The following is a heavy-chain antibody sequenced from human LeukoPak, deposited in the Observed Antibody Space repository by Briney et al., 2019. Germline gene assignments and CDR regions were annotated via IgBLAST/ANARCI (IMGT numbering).Heavy chain of an antibody. V-gene: IGHV1-2*02. CDR2: INPNSGGT. Sequence: ASVKVSCKASGYIFTGYYMHWVRQAPGQGLEWMGWINPNSGGTNYAQKFQGRVTMPRDTSISTAYMELSRLRSDDTAVYYCASDIGYCSSTSCLPNAFDIWGQGTMVTVSS. D-gene: IGHD2-2*01. CDR3: ASDIGYCSSTSCLPNAFDI. CDR1: GYIFTGYY. J-gene: IGHJ3*02.